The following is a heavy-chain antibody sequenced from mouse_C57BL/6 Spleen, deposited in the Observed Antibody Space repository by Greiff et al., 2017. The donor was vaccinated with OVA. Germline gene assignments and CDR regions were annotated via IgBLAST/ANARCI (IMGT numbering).Heavy chain of an antibody. CDR3: ARGDGSRDYAMAY. V-gene: IGHV1-52*01. Sequence: VQLQQPGAELVRPGSSVKLSCKASGYTFTSYWMHWVKQRPIQGLEWIGNIDPSDSETHYNQKFKDKATLTVDKSSSTAYMQLSSLTSEDSAVYYWARGDGSRDYAMAYWGQGTSVTVSA. CDR1: GYTFTSYW. D-gene: IGHD2-3*01. CDR2: IDPSDSET. J-gene: IGHJ4*01.